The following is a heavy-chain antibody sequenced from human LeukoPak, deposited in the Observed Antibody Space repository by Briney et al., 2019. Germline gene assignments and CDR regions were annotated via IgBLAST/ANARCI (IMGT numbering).Heavy chain of an antibody. Sequence: ASVKVSCKASGYTFTSYYMHWVRQAPGQGLEWMGIINPSGGSTSYAQKFQGRVTMTRDMSTSTVYMELSSLRSEDTAVYHCARVGRDMITFGGVIGPGAFDIWGQGTMVTVSS. D-gene: IGHD3-16*02. V-gene: IGHV1-46*01. J-gene: IGHJ3*02. CDR2: INPSGGST. CDR1: GYTFTSYY. CDR3: ARVGRDMITFGGVIGPGAFDI.